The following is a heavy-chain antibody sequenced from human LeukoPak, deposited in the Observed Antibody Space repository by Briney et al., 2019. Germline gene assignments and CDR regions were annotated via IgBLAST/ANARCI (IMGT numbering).Heavy chain of an antibody. CDR2: IKQDGSEK. J-gene: IGHJ3*02. Sequence: GGSLRLSCAASGFTFSSYWMSWVRQAPGKGLEWVANIKQDGSEKYYVDSVKGRFTISRDNAKNSLYLQMNSLRAADTAVYYCARDDHCSSTSCYHAFDIWGQGTMVTVSS. V-gene: IGHV3-7*03. CDR3: ARDDHCSSTSCYHAFDI. CDR1: GFTFSSYW. D-gene: IGHD2-2*01.